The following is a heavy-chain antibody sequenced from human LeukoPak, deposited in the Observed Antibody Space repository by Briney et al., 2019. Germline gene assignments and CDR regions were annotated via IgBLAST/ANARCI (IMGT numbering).Heavy chain of an antibody. V-gene: IGHV1-46*01. CDR3: ARDFEDTAMVTDC. D-gene: IGHD5-18*01. J-gene: IGHJ4*02. CDR1: GYTFTSYY. CDR2: INPSGGST. Sequence: GASVKVSCKASGYTFTSYYMHWVRQAPGQGLEWMGIINPSGGSTSYAQKFQGRVTMTTDTSTSTAYMGLRSLRSDDTAVYYCARDFEDTAMVTDCWGQGTLVTVSS.